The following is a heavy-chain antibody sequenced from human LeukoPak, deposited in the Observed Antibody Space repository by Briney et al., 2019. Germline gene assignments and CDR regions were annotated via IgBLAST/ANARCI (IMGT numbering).Heavy chain of an antibody. V-gene: IGHV3-33*01. J-gene: IGHJ4*02. CDR1: GFTFSSFG. CDR3: ARPRNNYDTSGFSALDY. CDR2: MWYDGSNE. D-gene: IGHD3-22*01. Sequence: GGSLRLSCAASGFTFSSFGMQWVRQAQGKGLEWVADMWYDGSNEYYADSVKGRFTISRDNSKNTLFLQMNSLRAEDTAVYYCARPRNNYDTSGFSALDYWGQGTLVTVSS.